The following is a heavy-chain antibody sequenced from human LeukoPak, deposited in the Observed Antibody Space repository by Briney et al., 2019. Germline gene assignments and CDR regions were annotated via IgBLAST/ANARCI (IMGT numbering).Heavy chain of an antibody. CDR1: GYTFTGYY. CDR2: INPNSGDT. CDR3: ARDRGPFDY. V-gene: IGHV1-2*06. D-gene: IGHD5-24*01. J-gene: IGHJ4*02. Sequence: ASVKVSCKASGYTFTGYYVHWVRQAPGQGLEWMGRINPNSGDTNYAQKFQGRVTMTRDTSISTAYMELSSLRSEDTAVYYCARDRGPFDYWGQGTLVTVSS.